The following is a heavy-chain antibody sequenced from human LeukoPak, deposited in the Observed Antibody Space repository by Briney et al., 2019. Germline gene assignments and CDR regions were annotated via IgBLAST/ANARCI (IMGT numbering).Heavy chain of an antibody. D-gene: IGHD3-10*01. CDR3: ASRLSMVRGIVVDWFDP. J-gene: IGHJ5*02. CDR1: GVTFSSYA. V-gene: IGHV1-69*10. CDR2: ITPILGTV. Sequence: SVKVSCKASGVTFSSYAISWLRQAPGQGLEWLGGITPILGTVNYAQKFQARATLTADKVTTTAYMELSSLRYEDTAIYYCASRLSMVRGIVVDWFDPWGQGTLVTVSS.